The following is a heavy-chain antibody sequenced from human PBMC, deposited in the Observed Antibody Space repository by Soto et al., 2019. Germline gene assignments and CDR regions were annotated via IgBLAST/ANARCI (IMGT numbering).Heavy chain of an antibody. CDR1: GGSISSGDYY. D-gene: IGHD3-22*01. CDR2: IYYSGST. V-gene: IGHV4-30-4*01. J-gene: IGHJ6*02. CDR3: ARGAVVVTDKYYYYGMDV. Sequence: PSETLSLTCTVSGGSISSGDYYWSWIRQPPGKGLEWIGYIYYSGSTYYNPSLKSRVTISVDTSKNQFSLKLSSVTAADTAVYYCARGAVVVTDKYYYYGMDVWGQGTTVTVSS.